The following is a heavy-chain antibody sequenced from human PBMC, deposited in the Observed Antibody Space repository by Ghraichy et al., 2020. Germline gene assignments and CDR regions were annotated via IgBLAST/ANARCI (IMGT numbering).Heavy chain of an antibody. V-gene: IGHV3-11*03. Sequence: GGSLRLSCAGYGFMFSDYHMSWIRQAPGKGLEWVAYIHSDTSSPKYADSVRGRFTVSRDNAGNSLYLQMNSLRAEDTAVYYCASSGSDAYRPLDYWGQGTLVTVSS. J-gene: IGHJ4*02. CDR1: GFMFSDYH. CDR3: ASSGSDAYRPLDY. CDR2: IHSDTSSP. D-gene: IGHD5-24*01.